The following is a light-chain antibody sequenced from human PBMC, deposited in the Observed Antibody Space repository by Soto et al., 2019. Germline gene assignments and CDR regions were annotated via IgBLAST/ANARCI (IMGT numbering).Light chain of an antibody. CDR1: QSVSSTY. CDR2: GAS. CDR3: QDRGNWPIFT. J-gene: IGKJ4*01. V-gene: IGKV3D-20*02. Sequence: EIVLTQSPGTLSLSPGERATLSCRASQSVSSTYLAWYQQKPGQAPRLLIYGASSRATGIPDSFSGSGSGTDFTLTISRLEPEDSAVYYCQDRGNWPIFTFGGGTKVDIK.